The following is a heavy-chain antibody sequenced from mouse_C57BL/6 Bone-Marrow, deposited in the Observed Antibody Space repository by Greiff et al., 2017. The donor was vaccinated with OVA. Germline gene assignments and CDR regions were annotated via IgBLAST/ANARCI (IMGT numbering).Heavy chain of an antibody. J-gene: IGHJ1*03. D-gene: IGHD1-1*01. CDR1: GYTFTSYW. CDR2: IYPGSGST. V-gene: IGHV1-55*01. CDR3: APFITKVVEEGYWYFDV. Sequence: VQLQQSGAELVKPGASVKMSCKASGYTFTSYWITWVKQRPGQGLEWIGDIYPGSGSTNYNEKFKSKATLTVDTSSSTAYMQLSSLTSEDSAVYYCAPFITKVVEEGYWYFDVWGTGTTVTVSS.